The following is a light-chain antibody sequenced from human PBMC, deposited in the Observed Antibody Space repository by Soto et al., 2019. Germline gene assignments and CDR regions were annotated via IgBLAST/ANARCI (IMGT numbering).Light chain of an antibody. CDR3: QQYNKWPRWT. V-gene: IGKV3-15*01. J-gene: IGKJ1*01. CDR2: GAS. Sequence: PEEIATLSSRSSPRVSIHLAWYQQKPGHAGRLLFYGASTRATGIPASFSGSGSGTEFTLTISSLQSEDFAVYYCQQYNKWPRWTFGQGSKVHIK. CDR1: PRVSIH.